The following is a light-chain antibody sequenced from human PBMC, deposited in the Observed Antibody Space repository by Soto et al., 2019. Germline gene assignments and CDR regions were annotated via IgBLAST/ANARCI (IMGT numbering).Light chain of an antibody. CDR2: EVT. J-gene: IGLJ3*02. CDR3: SSYTSSNTGV. Sequence: QSVLTQPASVSGSPGQSITISCTGTSSDVGHYNYVSWYQHHPGKAPKLIIYEVTNRPSGVSDRFSGSRSGNTASLTISGLQAEDEAHYYCSSYTSSNTGVFGGGTKLTVL. V-gene: IGLV2-14*01. CDR1: SSDVGHYNY.